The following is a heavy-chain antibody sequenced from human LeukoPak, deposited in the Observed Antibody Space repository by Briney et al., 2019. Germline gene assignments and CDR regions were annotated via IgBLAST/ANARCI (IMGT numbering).Heavy chain of an antibody. V-gene: IGHV1-2*02. D-gene: IGHD3-3*01. CDR3: ARDKSQSYYDFWSGYYLFDY. CDR1: GYTFTGYY. J-gene: IGHJ4*02. Sequence: GASVKVSCKASGYTFTGYYMHWVRQAPGQGLEWMGWINPNSGGTNYAQKFQGRVTMTRDTSISTAYMELSRLRSDDTAVYYCARDKSQSYYDFWSGYYLFDYWGQGTLVTVSS. CDR2: INPNSGGT.